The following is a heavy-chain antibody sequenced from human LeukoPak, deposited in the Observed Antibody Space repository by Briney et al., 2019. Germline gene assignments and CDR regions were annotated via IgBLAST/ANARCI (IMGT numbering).Heavy chain of an antibody. V-gene: IGHV3-23*01. J-gene: IGHJ4*02. CDR2: ISGSGGST. D-gene: IGHD3-22*01. Sequence: GSLRLSCAASGFTFSSYAMSWVRQAPGKGLEWVSAISGSGGSTYYADSVKGRFTISRDNSKNTLYLQMNSLRAEDTAVYYCAKLYYYDSSGYPDYWGQGTLVTVSS. CDR3: AKLYYYDSSGYPDY. CDR1: GFTFSSYA.